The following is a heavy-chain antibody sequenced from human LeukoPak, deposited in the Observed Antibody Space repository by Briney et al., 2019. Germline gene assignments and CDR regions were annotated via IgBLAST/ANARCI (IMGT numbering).Heavy chain of an antibody. Sequence: SETLSLTCTVSGGSISSYYWSWIRQPPGKGLEWIGFIYYSGSTNYNPSLKSRVTISVDTSKNQFSLKLSSVTAADTAMYYCASMDYRGWFDPWGQGTLVTVSS. CDR3: ASMDYRGWFDP. V-gene: IGHV4-59*01. CDR1: GGSISSYY. D-gene: IGHD3/OR15-3a*01. CDR2: IYYSGST. J-gene: IGHJ5*02.